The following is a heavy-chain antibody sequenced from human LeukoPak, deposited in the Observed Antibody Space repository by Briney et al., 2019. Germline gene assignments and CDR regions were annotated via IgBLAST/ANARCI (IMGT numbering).Heavy chain of an antibody. CDR1: GFTFSSYW. J-gene: IGHJ4*02. D-gene: IGHD2-15*01. CDR2: IKQDGSEK. Sequence: GGSLRLSCAASGFTFSSYWMSWVRQAPGKGLEWVANIKQDGSEKYYVDSVKGRFTISRDNAKNSLSLQMNSLRAEDTAVYYCARAGCSGGNCYYSFDYWGQGTLVTVSS. CDR3: ARAGCSGGNCYYSFDY. V-gene: IGHV3-7*03.